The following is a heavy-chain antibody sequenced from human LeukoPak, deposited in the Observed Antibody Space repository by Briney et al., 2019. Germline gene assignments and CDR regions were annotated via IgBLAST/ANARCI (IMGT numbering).Heavy chain of an antibody. CDR1: GFTFSSYA. Sequence: GGSLRLSCAASGFTFSSYAMHWVRQAPGKGLEWVSYISSSGGTIYYADSLKGRFTISRDNTKKSLYLQMNSLRAEDTAVYYCAREFTYGDYVDFWGQGTLVTVSS. J-gene: IGHJ4*02. V-gene: IGHV3-48*03. D-gene: IGHD4-17*01. CDR3: AREFTYGDYVDF. CDR2: ISSSGGTI.